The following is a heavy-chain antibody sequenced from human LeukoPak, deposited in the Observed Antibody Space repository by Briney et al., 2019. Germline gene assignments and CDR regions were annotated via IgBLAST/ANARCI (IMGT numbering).Heavy chain of an antibody. D-gene: IGHD3-22*01. CDR1: GYTFTGYY. CDR3: ARGYYYDSSGYYENRGFDY. J-gene: IGHJ4*02. Sequence: ASVKVSCKASGYTFTGYYMHWVRQAPGQGLEWMGWINPNSGGTNYAQKFQGRVTMTRDTSISTAYRELSRLRSDDTAVYYCARGYYYDSSGYYENRGFDYWGQGTLVTVSS. V-gene: IGHV1-2*02. CDR2: INPNSGGT.